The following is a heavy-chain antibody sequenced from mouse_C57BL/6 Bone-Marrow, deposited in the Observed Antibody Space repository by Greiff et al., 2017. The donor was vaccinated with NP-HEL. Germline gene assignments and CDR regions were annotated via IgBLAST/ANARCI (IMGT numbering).Heavy chain of an antibody. V-gene: IGHV1-72*01. D-gene: IGHD2-2*01. CDR1: GYTFTSYW. Sequence: VKLMESGAELVKPGASVKLSCKASGYTFTSYWMHWVKQRPGRGLEWIGRIDPNSGGTKYYEKFKSKATLTVDKPSSTAYMQLSSLTSEDSAVYYCARWAMVTNYFDYWGQGTTLTVSS. CDR3: ARWAMVTNYFDY. J-gene: IGHJ2*01. CDR2: IDPNSGGT.